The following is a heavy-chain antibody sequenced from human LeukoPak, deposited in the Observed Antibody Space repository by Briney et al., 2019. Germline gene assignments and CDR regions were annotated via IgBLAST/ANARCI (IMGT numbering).Heavy chain of an antibody. J-gene: IGHJ4*02. CDR3: ASSGFLEWGEGY. Sequence: GGSLRLSCATSGFTFSSYSMNWVRQAPGKGLEWVSSISSSSSYIYYADSVKGRFTISRDNAKNSLYLQMNSLRAEDTAVYYCASSGFLEWGEGYWGQGTLVTVSS. D-gene: IGHD3-3*01. CDR2: ISSSSSYI. CDR1: GFTFSSYS. V-gene: IGHV3-21*01.